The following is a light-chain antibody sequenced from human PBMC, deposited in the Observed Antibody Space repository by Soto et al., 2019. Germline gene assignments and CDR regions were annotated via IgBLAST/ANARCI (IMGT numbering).Light chain of an antibody. V-gene: IGKV1-33*01. CDR3: QQYSHLIT. J-gene: IGKJ5*01. CDR2: DAS. CDR1: RAISNY. Sequence: IQIPQSPSSLFASVGERVTITSQGSRAISNYLNWNHKKLGKAPKLLIYDASNLEKGVPSRFSGSGSGTDFTFTISSLQPEDIATYYCQQYSHLITFGQGTRLEIK.